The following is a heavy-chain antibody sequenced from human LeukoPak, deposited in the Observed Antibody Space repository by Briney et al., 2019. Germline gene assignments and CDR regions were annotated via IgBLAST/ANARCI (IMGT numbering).Heavy chain of an antibody. J-gene: IGHJ4*02. V-gene: IGHV4-4*09. CDR2: ISTLVST. D-gene: IGHD3-9*01. Sequence: PETLSLTRALSVGSPSIYYSSSGRPTPQARLGRIGYISTLVSTKYNIPPKRRAPISVNSSKNQISLKLSSVAPADTAVYYFARGLISLITISAYFDYWGQGTMVTVSS. CDR3: ARGLISLITISAYFDY. CDR1: VGSPSIYY.